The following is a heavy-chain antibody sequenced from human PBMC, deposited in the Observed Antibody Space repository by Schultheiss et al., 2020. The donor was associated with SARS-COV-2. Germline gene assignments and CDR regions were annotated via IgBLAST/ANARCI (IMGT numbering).Heavy chain of an antibody. V-gene: IGHV4-34*01. CDR2: INHSGST. CDR3: ARALGAAAGPRALYFQH. J-gene: IGHJ1*01. D-gene: IGHD6-13*01. CDR1: GGSFSGDY. Sequence: SETLSLTCAVYGGSFSGDYWSWIRQPPGKGLEWIGEINHSGSTNYNPSLKSRVTISIDTSKNQFSLKLSSVTAADTAVYYCARALGAAAGPRALYFQHWGQGTLVTVSS.